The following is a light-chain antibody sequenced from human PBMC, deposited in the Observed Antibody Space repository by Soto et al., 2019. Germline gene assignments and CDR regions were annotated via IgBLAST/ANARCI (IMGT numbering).Light chain of an antibody. V-gene: IGLV2-8*01. J-gene: IGLJ1*01. CDR3: SSYAGINNLGV. CDR2: EVN. CDR1: SSDVGGYKY. Sequence: QSVLTQPPSASGSPGQSVTISCTGTSSDVGGYKYVSWYQQHPGKAPKLMIFEVNKRPSGVPDRFSGSKSGNTAFLTVSGLQAEDEADYYCSSYAGINNLGVFGTGTKVTVL.